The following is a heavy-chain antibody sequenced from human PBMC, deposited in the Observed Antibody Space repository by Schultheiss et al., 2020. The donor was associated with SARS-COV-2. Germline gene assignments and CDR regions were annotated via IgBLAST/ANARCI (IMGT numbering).Heavy chain of an antibody. D-gene: IGHD5-18*01. CDR2: IYYSGST. J-gene: IGHJ4*02. CDR3: ARRWIQLWSFDY. CDR1: GDSISSYY. Sequence: SETLSLTCTVSGDSISSYYWSWIRQPPGKGLEWIGSIYYSGSTDYNPSLRSRVTMSVDTSRNQFSLNLSSVTAADTAVYYCARRWIQLWSFDYWGQGTLVTVSS. V-gene: IGHV4-59*08.